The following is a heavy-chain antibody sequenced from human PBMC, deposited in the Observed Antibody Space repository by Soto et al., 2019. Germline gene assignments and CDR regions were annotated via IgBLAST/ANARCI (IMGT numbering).Heavy chain of an antibody. CDR1: GFTFNSYG. Sequence: QVQLVESGGGVVQPGRSLRLSCAASGFTFNSYGMHWVRQAPGKGLEWVARISYDGINTNYVESVKGQFTISRDNSQNTVYLQMNSLRAEDTAVYYCAKDTYYHDSSGFYIFDYWGQGTLVTVSS. J-gene: IGHJ4*02. CDR2: ISYDGINT. V-gene: IGHV3-30*18. CDR3: AKDTYYHDSSGFYIFDY. D-gene: IGHD3-22*01.